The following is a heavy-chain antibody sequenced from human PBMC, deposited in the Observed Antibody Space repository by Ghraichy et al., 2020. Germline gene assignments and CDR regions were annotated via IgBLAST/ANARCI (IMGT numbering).Heavy chain of an antibody. V-gene: IGHV3-30*14. CDR2: IAYDGREQ. CDR1: GFSFSSYA. Sequence: GGSLRLSCAASGFSFSSYAIHWVRQAPGKGLEWVAVIAYDGREQYYADSVKGRFTISRDNSAKTLYLQMNSLRPDDTAVYYCARDLLRGVSGGFDCWGQGTLVTVSS. D-gene: IGHD3-10*01. J-gene: IGHJ4*02. CDR3: ARDLLRGVSGGFDC.